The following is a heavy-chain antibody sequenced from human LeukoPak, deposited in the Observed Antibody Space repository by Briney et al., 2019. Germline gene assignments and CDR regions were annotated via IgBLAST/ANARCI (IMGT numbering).Heavy chain of an antibody. J-gene: IGHJ6*02. V-gene: IGHV6-1*01. CDR2: TYYRSKWYN. Sequence: SQTFSLTCAISGDSVSSNSAAWNWIRQSPSSGLEWLGRTYYRSKWYNDYAISLKSRVTINADTSKNQFSLQLNSVTPEDTAVYYCVWGFYYTGTDVWGQGTTVTVSS. CDR3: VWGFYYTGTDV. CDR1: GDSVSSNSAA. D-gene: IGHD3-16*01.